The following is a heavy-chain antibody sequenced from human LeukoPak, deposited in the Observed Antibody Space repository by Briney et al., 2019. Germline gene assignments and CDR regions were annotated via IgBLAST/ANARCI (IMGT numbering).Heavy chain of an antibody. Sequence: SETLSLTCAVSGYSITSGYYWGWIRQPPGKGLEWIGSIYHSGSTYYNPSLKSRVTTAVDTSKNQFSLKLSSVIAADTAVYYCARHSVGATQYRLFDYWGQGTLVTVSS. D-gene: IGHD1-26*01. CDR3: ARHSVGATQYRLFDY. CDR2: IYHSGST. V-gene: IGHV4-38-2*01. CDR1: GYSITSGYY. J-gene: IGHJ4*02.